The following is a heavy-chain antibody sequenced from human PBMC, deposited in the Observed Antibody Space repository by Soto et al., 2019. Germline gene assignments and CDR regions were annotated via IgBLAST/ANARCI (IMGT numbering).Heavy chain of an antibody. V-gene: IGHV3-9*01. J-gene: IGHJ4*02. CDR2: ISWNSGSI. D-gene: IGHD6-6*01. CDR3: AKGGGGSIAARPARLDY. Sequence: GGSLRLSCAASGFTFDDYAMHWVRQAPGKGLEWVSGISWNSGSIGYADSVKGRFTISRENAKNSLYLQMNSLRAEDTALYYCAKGGGGSIAARPARLDYWGQGTLVTVSS. CDR1: GFTFDDYA.